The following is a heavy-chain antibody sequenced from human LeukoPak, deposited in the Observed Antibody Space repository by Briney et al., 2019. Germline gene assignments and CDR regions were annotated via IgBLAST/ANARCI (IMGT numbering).Heavy chain of an antibody. CDR1: GGSISSGGYY. J-gene: IGHJ4*02. V-gene: IGHV4-31*03. Sequence: PSETLSLTCTVSGGSISSGGYYWSCIRPPRGQGLEWIGNIYYSGSNYYHPSLKSRVTISVDTSKKQFFLKTSGVAAADTAVYYCARGRRDEFLSGYAFDYWGQGTLVTVSS. D-gene: IGHD3-3*01. CDR3: ARGRRDEFLSGYAFDY. CDR2: IYYSGSN.